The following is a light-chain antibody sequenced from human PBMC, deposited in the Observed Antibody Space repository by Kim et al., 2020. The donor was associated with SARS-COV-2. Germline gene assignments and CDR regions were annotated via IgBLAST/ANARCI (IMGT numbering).Light chain of an antibody. V-gene: IGLV2-18*02. CDR3: SSYTTSNTGV. CDR1: SSDVGSYNR. J-gene: IGLJ1*01. Sequence: GQSVTISCTGTSSDVGSYNRVSWYQQPPGTAPKLIIYEVSNRPSGVPDRFSGSKSGNTASLTISGLQAEDEADYYCSSYTTSNTGVFGTGTQLTVL. CDR2: EVS.